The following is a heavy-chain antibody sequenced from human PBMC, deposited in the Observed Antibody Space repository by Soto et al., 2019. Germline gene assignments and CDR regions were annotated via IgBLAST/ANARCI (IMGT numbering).Heavy chain of an antibody. CDR3: ATGGIYYET. CDR2: INTGGSPA. D-gene: IGHD1-26*01. CDR1: GFAFRHNY. Sequence: PGGSLRLSCTVSGFAFRHNYLTWIRQAPGKGLEWPSYINTGGSPAYYADSVKGRFTISTDIAKKSLYLQMDSLRADDTGVYYCATGGIYYETWGQGTLVTVSS. J-gene: IGHJ5*02. V-gene: IGHV3-11*01.